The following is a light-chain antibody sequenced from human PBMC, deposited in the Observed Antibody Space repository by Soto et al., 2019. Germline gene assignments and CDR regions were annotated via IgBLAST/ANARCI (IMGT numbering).Light chain of an antibody. CDR3: QSYDSSLSGSVV. Sequence: QLVLTQPPSVSGAPGQRVTISCTESSSNIGAGYDVHWYQQLPGTAPKLLIYGNSNRPSGVPDRFSGSKSGTSASLAITGLQAEDEADYYCQSYDSSLSGSVVFGGGTKLTVL. CDR1: SSNIGAGYD. V-gene: IGLV1-40*01. J-gene: IGLJ2*01. CDR2: GNS.